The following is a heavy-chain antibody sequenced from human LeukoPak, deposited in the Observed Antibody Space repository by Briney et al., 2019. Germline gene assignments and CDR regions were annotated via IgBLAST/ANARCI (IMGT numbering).Heavy chain of an antibody. D-gene: IGHD3-22*01. V-gene: IGHV3-30*02. CDR1: GFTFSSYG. J-gene: IGHJ5*02. Sequence: GGSLRLSCAASGFTFSSYGMHWVRQAPGKGLEWVAFIRYDGSNKYYADSVKGRFTISRDNSKNTLYLQMNSLRAEDTAVYYCAREEAPYYYDSSGFTWGQGTLVTVSS. CDR2: IRYDGSNK. CDR3: AREEAPYYYDSSGFT.